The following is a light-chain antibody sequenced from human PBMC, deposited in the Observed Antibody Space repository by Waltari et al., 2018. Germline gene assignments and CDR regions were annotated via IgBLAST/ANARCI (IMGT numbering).Light chain of an antibody. CDR1: QDIGNS. CDR3: RQYYDTPRT. CDR2: AAS. V-gene: IGKV1-NL1*01. J-gene: IGKJ1*01. Sequence: DIQMTQSPSSLSASVGHRVTITCRASQDIGNSLAWYQQKPGKAPTLLLYAASTLESGVPSRFRGSGSGTAYTLIISSLQPEDFATYYCRQYYDTPRTFGQGTRVEIK.